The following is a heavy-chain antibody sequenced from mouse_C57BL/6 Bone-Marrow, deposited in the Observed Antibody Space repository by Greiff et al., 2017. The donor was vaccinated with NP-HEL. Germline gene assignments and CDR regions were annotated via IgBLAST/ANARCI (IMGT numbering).Heavy chain of an antibody. CDR3: TRPNYYCSSYWYFDV. D-gene: IGHD1-1*01. Sequence: VQLQQSGAELVRPGASVTLSCKASGYTFTDYELHWVKQTPVHGLEWIGAIDPETGGTAYNPKFKGQAILTADKSSSTAYIELRSLTSEDSAVYYCTRPNYYCSSYWYFDVWGTGTTVTVSS. V-gene: IGHV1-15*01. CDR2: IDPETGGT. J-gene: IGHJ1*03. CDR1: GYTFTDYE.